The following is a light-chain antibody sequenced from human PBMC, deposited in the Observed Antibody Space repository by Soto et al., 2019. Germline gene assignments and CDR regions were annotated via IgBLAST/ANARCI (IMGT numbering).Light chain of an antibody. CDR3: SSYTSSRTYV. CDR2: DVS. V-gene: IGLV2-14*01. CDR1: SSDVGGYKY. Sequence: QSALTQPASVSGSPGQSITISCTGTSSDVGGYKYVSWYQQHPGKAPKLMIYDVSYRPSGVPNRFSGSKSGNTASLTISGLQAEDEDDYYCSSYTSSRTYVFGSGTKLTVL. J-gene: IGLJ1*01.